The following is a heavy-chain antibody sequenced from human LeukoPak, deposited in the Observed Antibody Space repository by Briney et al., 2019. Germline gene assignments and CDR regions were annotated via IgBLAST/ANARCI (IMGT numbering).Heavy chain of an antibody. CDR2: INTDGSST. V-gene: IGHV3-74*01. J-gene: IGHJ3*02. CDR1: GFTFSSYW. Sequence: GGSLRLSCAVSGFTFSSYWMHWVRQVPGKGLVWVSRINTDGSSTSYADSVKGRFTISRDNAKSTLYLQMNSLRAEDTAVYYCTRVGYCATTSCRTAFDIWGQGTVVTVSS. D-gene: IGHD2-2*01. CDR3: TRVGYCATTSCRTAFDI.